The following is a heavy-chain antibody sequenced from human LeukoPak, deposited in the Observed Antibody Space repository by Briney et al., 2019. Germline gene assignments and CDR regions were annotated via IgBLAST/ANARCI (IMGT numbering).Heavy chain of an antibody. Sequence: GGSLRLSCAASGFTFSSYGMHWVRQAPGKGLEWVAVIWYDGSNKYYADSVKGRFTISRDNSENTLYLQMNSLRAEDTAVYYCARSPMNTYYYDSSGYYPKYYFDYWGQGTLVTVSS. CDR2: IWYDGSNK. V-gene: IGHV3-33*01. CDR3: ARSPMNTYYYDSSGYYPKYYFDY. D-gene: IGHD3-22*01. J-gene: IGHJ4*02. CDR1: GFTFSSYG.